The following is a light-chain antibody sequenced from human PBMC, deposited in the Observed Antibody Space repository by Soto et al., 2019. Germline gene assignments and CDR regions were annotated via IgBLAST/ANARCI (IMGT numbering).Light chain of an antibody. CDR3: AAWYDSRNCMV. Sequence: QSVLTQPPSVSEAPRQRVTISCSGSSSNIGNNAVNWYQQLPGKAPKLLIYYDDLLPSGVSDRFSGSKSGTSASLAISGLQSEDEADYYCAAWYDSRNCMVFGGGTKLTVL. CDR2: YDD. CDR1: SSNIGNNA. V-gene: IGLV1-36*01. J-gene: IGLJ2*01.